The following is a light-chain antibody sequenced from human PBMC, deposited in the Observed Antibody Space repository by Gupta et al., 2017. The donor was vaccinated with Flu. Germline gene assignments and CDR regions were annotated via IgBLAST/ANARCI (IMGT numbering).Light chain of an antibody. Sequence: DIQMTQSPSTLSASVGDRVTITCRASPSISSWLAWFQQRPGKAPKLLIYKASSLESGVPSRFGGRGSGTEFTLTISSLQPDDFATYYCQQYNSYSWTFGQGTKVEIK. V-gene: IGKV1-5*03. J-gene: IGKJ1*01. CDR3: QQYNSYSWT. CDR2: KAS. CDR1: PSISSW.